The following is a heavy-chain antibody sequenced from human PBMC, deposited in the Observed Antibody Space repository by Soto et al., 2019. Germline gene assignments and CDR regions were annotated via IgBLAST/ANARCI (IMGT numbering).Heavy chain of an antibody. Sequence: PSETLSLTCTVSGGSISSYYWSWIRQPPGKGLEWIGYIYYSGSTNYNPSLKSRVTISVDTSKNQFSLKLSSVTAADTAVYYCARRGSYIFETLDYWGQGTLVTVSS. J-gene: IGHJ4*02. CDR1: GGSISSYY. D-gene: IGHD1-26*01. V-gene: IGHV4-59*08. CDR3: ARRGSYIFETLDY. CDR2: IYYSGST.